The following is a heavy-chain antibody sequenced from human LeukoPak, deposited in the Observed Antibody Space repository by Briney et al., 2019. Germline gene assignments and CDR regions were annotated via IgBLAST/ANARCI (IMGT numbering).Heavy chain of an antibody. CDR3: ARVSGPGMNEYFHL. J-gene: IGHJ1*01. Sequence: GGSLRLSCAASGFTFSEAWMHWVRQAPGKGLAWVSRINNDGSTTRYADSVKGRFTISRDNAKNTLYLQMNSRRAEDTAVYYCARVSGPGMNEYFHLWGQGTLVTVSS. D-gene: IGHD3-10*01. V-gene: IGHV3-74*01. CDR1: GFTFSEAW. CDR2: INNDGSTT.